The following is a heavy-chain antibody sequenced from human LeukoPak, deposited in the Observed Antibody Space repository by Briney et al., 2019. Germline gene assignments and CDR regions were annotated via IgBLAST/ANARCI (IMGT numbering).Heavy chain of an antibody. Sequence: ASVKVSCKASGYTFTSYGISWVRQAPGQGLEWMGYIGPHSSATSSPQEFQGRVTMTRDTSMSTAYMELTRLTSDDTAVYYCAREGNGLLSKDFDYWGQGTLVTVSS. V-gene: IGHV1-2*02. J-gene: IGHJ4*02. D-gene: IGHD2/OR15-2a*01. CDR3: AREGNGLLSKDFDY. CDR2: IGPHSSAT. CDR1: GYTFTSYG.